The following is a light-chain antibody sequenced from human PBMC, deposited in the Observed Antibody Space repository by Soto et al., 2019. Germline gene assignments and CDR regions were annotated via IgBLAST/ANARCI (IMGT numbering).Light chain of an antibody. CDR1: QSVSYSATNKNY. CDR2: WAS. Sequence: DIVLTQSPDSLAVSLGERATINCKSSQSVSYSATNKNYLAWYQQKPGQPPRLLFYWASTRESGVPDRFSGSGSGTDFTLTISSLQAEDVAVYYCHQYYYISWTFGQGTKVEIK. CDR3: HQYYYISWT. V-gene: IGKV4-1*01. J-gene: IGKJ1*01.